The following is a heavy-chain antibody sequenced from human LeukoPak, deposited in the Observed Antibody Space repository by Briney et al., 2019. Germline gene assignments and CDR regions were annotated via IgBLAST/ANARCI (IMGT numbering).Heavy chain of an antibody. CDR3: ARDGRRYCSSTSCYPFDY. Sequence: ASVKVSCKAFGYTFTSYGISWVRQAPGQGLEWMGWISAYNGNTNYAQKLQGRVAMTTDTSTSTAYMELRSLRSDDTAVYYCARDGRRYCSSTSCYPFDYWGQGTLVTVSS. D-gene: IGHD2-2*01. J-gene: IGHJ4*02. V-gene: IGHV1-18*01. CDR2: ISAYNGNT. CDR1: GYTFTSYG.